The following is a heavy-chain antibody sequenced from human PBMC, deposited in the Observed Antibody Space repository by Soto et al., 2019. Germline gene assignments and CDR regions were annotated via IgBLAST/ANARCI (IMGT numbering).Heavy chain of an antibody. V-gene: IGHV3-74*01. Sequence: PVGSLRLSCAVSGFTFSRYWMHWVRQAPGKGLVWVSRINSDGSSTSYADSVKGRFTISRDNAKNTLFLQMNSLRAEDTAVYYCARPGGSGWLYGMDVWGQGTTVTVSS. CDR1: GFTFSRYW. CDR2: INSDGSST. J-gene: IGHJ6*02. CDR3: ARPGGSGWLYGMDV. D-gene: IGHD6-19*01.